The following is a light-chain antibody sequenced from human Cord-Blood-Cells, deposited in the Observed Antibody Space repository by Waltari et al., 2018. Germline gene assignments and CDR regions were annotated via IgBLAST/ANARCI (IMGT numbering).Light chain of an antibody. V-gene: IGLV2-14*01. CDR1: SSDVGGYNY. Sequence: QSALTQPASVSGSPGQSITISCTGTSSDVGGYNYVSWYQQHPGKAPKLMIYDVSNRPLGGSNLVHGSKSGHTSSITFSGLQAEDDADYYCGSYTISSTLVFGGGTKLTVL. CDR3: GSYTISSTLV. CDR2: DVS. J-gene: IGLJ2*01.